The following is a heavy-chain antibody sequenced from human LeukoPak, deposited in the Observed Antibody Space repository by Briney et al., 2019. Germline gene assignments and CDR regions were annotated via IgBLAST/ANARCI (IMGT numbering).Heavy chain of an antibody. D-gene: IGHD3-22*01. CDR1: GGSISSGTYY. CDR2: IYTSGST. CDR3: ARGTYVQYYDDTSGYPFDY. J-gene: IGHJ4*02. Sequence: SQTLSLTCTVSGGSISSGTYYWSWIRQPAGKGLEWIGHIYTSGSTNYNPSLKSRVTISVDTSKNQFSLKLSSVTAADTAVYYCARGTYVQYYDDTSGYPFDYWGQGTLVSVSS. V-gene: IGHV4-61*09.